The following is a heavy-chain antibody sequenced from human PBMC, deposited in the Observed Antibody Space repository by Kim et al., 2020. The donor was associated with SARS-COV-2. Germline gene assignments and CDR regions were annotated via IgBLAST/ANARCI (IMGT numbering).Heavy chain of an antibody. J-gene: IGHJ5*02. Sequence: ASVKVSCKASGYTFTSYAMNWVRQAPGQGLEWMGWINTNTGNPTYAQGFTGRFVFSLDTSVSTAYLQISSLKAEDTAVYYCARVVPDGDAPFYNWFDPWGQGTLVTVSS. CDR2: INTNTGNP. V-gene: IGHV7-4-1*02. CDR3: ARVVPDGDAPFYNWFDP. D-gene: IGHD4-17*01. CDR1: GYTFTSYA.